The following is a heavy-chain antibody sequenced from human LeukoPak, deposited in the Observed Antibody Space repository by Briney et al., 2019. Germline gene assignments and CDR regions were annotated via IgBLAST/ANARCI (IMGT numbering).Heavy chain of an antibody. CDR1: GGSFSGYY. J-gene: IGHJ6*03. Sequence: SETLSLTCAVYGGSFSGYYWSWVRQPPGKGLEWIGEIYHSGSTNYNPSLKSRVTISVDKSKNQFSLKLSSVTAADTAVYYCARLGYSSSSKGEDYYYYYMDVWGKGTTVTVSS. CDR2: IYHSGST. D-gene: IGHD6-6*01. V-gene: IGHV4-34*01. CDR3: ARLGYSSSSKGEDYYYYYMDV.